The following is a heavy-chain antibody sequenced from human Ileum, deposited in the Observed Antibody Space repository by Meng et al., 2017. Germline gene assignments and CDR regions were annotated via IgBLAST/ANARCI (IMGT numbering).Heavy chain of an antibody. CDR2: ITPDGRDT. CDR1: GFIFSGYY. V-gene: IGHV3-74*01. J-gene: IGHJ4*02. Sequence: GASLKISCAASGFIFSGYYMHWVRQAPGKGLVWVSRITPDGRDTNYADSVKGRFTMSRDNVKNTVFLQMNSLRAEDTAVYYCVRDKDGYNYWGQGTLVTVSS. CDR3: VRDKDGYNY. D-gene: IGHD5-24*01.